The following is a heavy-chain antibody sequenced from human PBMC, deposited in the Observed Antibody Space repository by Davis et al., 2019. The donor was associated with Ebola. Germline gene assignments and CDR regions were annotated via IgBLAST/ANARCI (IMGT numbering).Heavy chain of an antibody. Sequence: AASVKVSCKASGYTFTSYDINWVRQATGQGLEWMGWMNPNSDNTGYAQKFQGRVTMTRNTSISTAYMELSSLRSEDTAVYYCARDSSLATTSWSDPWGQGTLVTVSS. CDR1: GYTFTSYD. J-gene: IGHJ5*02. V-gene: IGHV1-8*01. CDR2: MNPNSDNT. D-gene: IGHD4-11*01. CDR3: ARDSSLATTSWSDP.